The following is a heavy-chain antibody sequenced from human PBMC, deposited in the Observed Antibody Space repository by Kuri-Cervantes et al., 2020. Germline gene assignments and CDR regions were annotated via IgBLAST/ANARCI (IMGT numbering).Heavy chain of an antibody. CDR3: AKPHDYGDSYYYYGMDV. CDR2: ISYDGRNK. V-gene: IGHV3-30*18. D-gene: IGHD4-17*01. CDR1: GFTFTNHG. J-gene: IGHJ6*02. Sequence: GESLKISCAASGFTFTNHGMHWVRQAPGKGLEWVAFISYDGRNKEYAESVKGRFTISRDNSKNTLYLQMNGLRAEDTAVYYCAKPHDYGDSYYYYGMDVWGQGTTVTVSS.